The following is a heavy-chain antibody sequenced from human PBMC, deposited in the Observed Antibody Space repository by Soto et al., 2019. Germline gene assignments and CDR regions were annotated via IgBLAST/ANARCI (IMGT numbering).Heavy chain of an antibody. CDR1: GYIFSNYW. D-gene: IGHD3-22*01. CDR2: TFPGNSET. CDR3: ARSRYYDTTGYYPFYYYYYGMDV. V-gene: IGHV5-51*01. J-gene: IGHJ6*02. Sequence: GESLKISCKGSGYIFSNYWIGWVRQMSGKGLEWMAITFPGNSETRYSPSFQGHVTISVDRSISTAYLQWSSLKASDTALYYCARSRYYDTTGYYPFYYYYYGMDVWGQGTTVTVSS.